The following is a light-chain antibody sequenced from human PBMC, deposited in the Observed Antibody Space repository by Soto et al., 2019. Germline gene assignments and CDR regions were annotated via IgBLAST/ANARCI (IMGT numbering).Light chain of an antibody. CDR2: AAS. V-gene: IGKV1-39*01. Sequence: DLQMTQSPSSLSASVGDRVTITCRASQSISSYLNWYQQKPGKAPKLLIYAASSLQGGVPSRFSGSGSGTDLTLTISSLQPEDVATYYCQQSYSTLYTFGQGTKLEIK. CDR1: QSISSY. CDR3: QQSYSTLYT. J-gene: IGKJ2*01.